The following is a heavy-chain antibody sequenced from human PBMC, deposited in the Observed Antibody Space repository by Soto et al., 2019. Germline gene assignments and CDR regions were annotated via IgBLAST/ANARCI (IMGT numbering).Heavy chain of an antibody. J-gene: IGHJ5*02. Sequence: SEILSLTCAVYGGSFSGYYWSWIRQPPGKGLEWIGEINHSGSTNYNPSLKSRVTISVDTSKNQFSLKLSSVTAADTAVYYCARCIVVVPAAMWLYNWFDPWGQGTLVTVSS. CDR1: GGSFSGYY. CDR2: INHSGST. D-gene: IGHD2-2*01. V-gene: IGHV4-34*01. CDR3: ARCIVVVPAAMWLYNWFDP.